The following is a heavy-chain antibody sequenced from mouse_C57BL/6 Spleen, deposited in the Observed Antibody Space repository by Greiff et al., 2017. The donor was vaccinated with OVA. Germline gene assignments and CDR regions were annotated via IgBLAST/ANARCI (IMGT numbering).Heavy chain of an antibody. CDR2: INPSNGGT. CDR1: GYTFTSYW. V-gene: IGHV1-53*01. J-gene: IGHJ4*01. Sequence: QVQLQQPGTELVKPGASVKLSCKASGYTFTSYWMHWVKQRPGQGLEWIGNINPSNGGTNYNEKFKSKATLTVDKSSSTAYLQLSSLTSEDSAVYYCARADRLRMAMDDWGQGTSVTVSS. CDR3: ARADRLRMAMDD. D-gene: IGHD2-4*01.